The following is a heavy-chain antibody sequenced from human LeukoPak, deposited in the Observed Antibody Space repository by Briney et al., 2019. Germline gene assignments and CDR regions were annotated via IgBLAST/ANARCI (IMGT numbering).Heavy chain of an antibody. CDR1: GGSISSYY. D-gene: IGHD6-6*01. CDR3: ARGPTRQYFDY. CDR2: IYTSGST. V-gene: IGHV4-4*07. J-gene: IGHJ4*02. Sequence: SETLSLTCTVSGGSISSYYWSWIRQPAGKGLEWIGRIYTSGSTNYNPSLKSRVTISVDTSGNQFSLTLSSVTAADTAVYFCARGPTRQYFDYWGQGTLVTVSS.